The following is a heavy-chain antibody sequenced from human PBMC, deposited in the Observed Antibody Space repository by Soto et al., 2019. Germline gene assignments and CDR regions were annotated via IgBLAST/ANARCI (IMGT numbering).Heavy chain of an antibody. V-gene: IGHV4-59*01. Sequence: GTLSVTFTVSSGSISRDYWSGIRQPPGKGLEWIGYIYYSGSTNYNPSLKSRVTISVDTSKNQFSLKLTSVTAADTAAYYCAREGGSYYHYGMDVWGQGTTVTVSS. D-gene: IGHD2-15*01. CDR3: AREGGSYYHYGMDV. CDR2: IYYSGST. CDR1: SGSISRDY. J-gene: IGHJ6*02.